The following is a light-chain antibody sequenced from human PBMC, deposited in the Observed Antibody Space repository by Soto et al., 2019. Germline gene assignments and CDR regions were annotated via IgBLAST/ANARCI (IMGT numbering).Light chain of an antibody. CDR3: QQSYSTLWT. Sequence: DIQMTQSPSSLSASVGDRVTITCRASQTITTYLNWYQQKPGKAPNLLVYAASTLQSGVPSRFSGSGSGSDVTLTIDSLQPEDFATYYCQQSYSTLWTFGQGTKVEI. CDR1: QTITTY. J-gene: IGKJ1*01. CDR2: AAS. V-gene: IGKV1-39*01.